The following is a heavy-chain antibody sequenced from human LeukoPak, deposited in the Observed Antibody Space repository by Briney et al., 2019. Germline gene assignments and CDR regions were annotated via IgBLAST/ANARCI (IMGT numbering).Heavy chain of an antibody. D-gene: IGHD1-26*01. Sequence: GGSLRLSCAASGFTFSDHYMDWVRQAPGKGLEWVGRIRNKANSYTTEYAASVKGRFTISRDDSKSSLYLQMNSLKCEDTAVYYCAREWDSGSYYLGYFDHWGQGTLVTVSS. V-gene: IGHV3-72*01. CDR2: IRNKANSYTT. CDR3: AREWDSGSYYLGYFDH. CDR1: GFTFSDHY. J-gene: IGHJ4*02.